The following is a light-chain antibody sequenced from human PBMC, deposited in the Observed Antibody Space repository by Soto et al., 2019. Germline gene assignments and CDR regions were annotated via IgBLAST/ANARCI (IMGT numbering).Light chain of an antibody. J-gene: IGLJ2*01. CDR2: AVS. CDR3: SSYTSSSSLE. CDR1: SSDVGGYNY. V-gene: IGLV2-14*01. Sequence: QSVLTQPASVSGSPGQSITISCTGTSSDVGGYNYVSWYQQHSGEAPKLLIYAVSDRPSGVSSRFSGSKSGNTASLTISGLQAEDEADYYCSSYTSSSSLEFGGGTKLTVL.